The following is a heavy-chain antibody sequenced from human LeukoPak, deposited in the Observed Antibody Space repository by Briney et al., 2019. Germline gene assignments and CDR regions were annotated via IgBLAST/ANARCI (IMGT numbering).Heavy chain of an antibody. CDR1: GFTFNSYG. Sequence: PGGSLRLSCAASGFTFNSYGMHWVRQAPGKGLEWVAVISYDGSNKKYIDSVKGRFTISRDNAKNTLYLQMNSLRAEDTAVYYCARGATYAYYQDYWGQGTLVTVSS. CDR2: ISYDGSNK. D-gene: IGHD1-26*01. J-gene: IGHJ4*02. CDR3: ARGATYAYYQDY. V-gene: IGHV3-30*03.